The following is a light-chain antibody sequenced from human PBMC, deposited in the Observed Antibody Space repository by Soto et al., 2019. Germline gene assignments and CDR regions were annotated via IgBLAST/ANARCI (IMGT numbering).Light chain of an antibody. V-gene: IGLV4-69*01. CDR2: ITYDGTH. CDR3: QSLGTGIQV. CDR1: SGHSTYA. Sequence: QAVVTQSPSASASLGASVKLTCTLSSGHSTYAIAWHQQHSEKGPRFLMKITYDGTHSKGDGFFDRFSGSSSGAERHLTISRLQSEDEADYYCQSLGTGIQVFGGGTKLTVL. J-gene: IGLJ3*02.